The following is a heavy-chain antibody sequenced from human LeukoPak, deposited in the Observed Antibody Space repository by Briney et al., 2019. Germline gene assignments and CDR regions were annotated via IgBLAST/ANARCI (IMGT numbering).Heavy chain of an antibody. CDR2: IYYSGST. D-gene: IGHD6-13*01. V-gene: IGHV4-59*01. CDR3: ASLYSSSWYDAFDI. CDR1: GGSISSYY. Sequence: PSETLSLTCTVSGGSISSYYWSWIRQPPGKGLEWIGYIYYSGSTNYNPSLKSRVTISVDTSKNQFSLKLSSVTAADTAVYYCASLYSSSWYDAFDIWSQGTMVTVSS. J-gene: IGHJ3*02.